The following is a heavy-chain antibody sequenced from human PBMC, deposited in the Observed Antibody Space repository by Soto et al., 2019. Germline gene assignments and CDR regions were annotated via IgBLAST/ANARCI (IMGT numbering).Heavy chain of an antibody. V-gene: IGHV4-39*01. CDR1: GGSIRSSTYQ. J-gene: IGHJ4*02. CDR2: AYYSEST. D-gene: IGHD1-1*01. CDR3: AGHRNSNVDY. Sequence: SETLSLTCTVSGGSIRSSTYQWGWIRQPPGRGLEWIGSAYYSESTYYNPSLKSRVAVSVDTSKNQFSLKVTSVTAADTAVYYAAGHRNSNVDYWGQGTLVTVSS.